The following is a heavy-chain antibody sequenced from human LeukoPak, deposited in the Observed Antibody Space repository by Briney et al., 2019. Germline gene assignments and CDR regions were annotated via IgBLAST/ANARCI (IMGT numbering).Heavy chain of an antibody. CDR1: GGTFSSYA. V-gene: IGHV1-69*01. Sequence: VASVKVSCKASGGTFSSYAISWVRQAPGQELEWMGGIIPIFGTANYAQKFQGRVTITADESTSTAYMELSSLRSEDTAVYYCARVTSTETHDYWGQGTLVTVSS. CDR2: IIPIFGTA. CDR3: ARVTSTETHDY. D-gene: IGHD2-2*01. J-gene: IGHJ4*02.